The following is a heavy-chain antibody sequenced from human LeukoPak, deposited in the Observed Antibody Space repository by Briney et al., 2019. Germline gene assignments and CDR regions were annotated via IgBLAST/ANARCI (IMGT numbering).Heavy chain of an antibody. J-gene: IGHJ6*04. D-gene: IGHD3-10*01. Sequence: GGSLRLSCAASGFIFSDYYMSWIRQTPGKGLEWLSYISSTSSDTNYADSVKGRFTISRDNAKKPLFLQMNSLRAEDTGVYYCAAPYYYGSGSLLNYYYGMDVWGKGTTVTVSS. CDR3: AAPYYYGSGSLLNYYYGMDV. CDR2: ISSTSSDT. V-gene: IGHV3-11*06. CDR1: GFIFSDYY.